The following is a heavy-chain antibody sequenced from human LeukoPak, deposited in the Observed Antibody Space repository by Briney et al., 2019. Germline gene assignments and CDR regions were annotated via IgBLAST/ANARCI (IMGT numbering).Heavy chain of an antibody. J-gene: IGHJ3*02. CDR3: ARENGFCSGGRCYQGAFDI. CDR1: GFTFSSYA. Sequence: GGSLRLSCAASGFTFSSYAMSWVRQAPGKGLQWVSFIGNSGTIYYADSVKGRLTISRDNARNSLYLQISSLRAEDTAVYYCARENGFCSGGRCYQGAFDIWGQGTMVTVSS. D-gene: IGHD2-15*01. V-gene: IGHV3-48*01. CDR2: IGNSGTI.